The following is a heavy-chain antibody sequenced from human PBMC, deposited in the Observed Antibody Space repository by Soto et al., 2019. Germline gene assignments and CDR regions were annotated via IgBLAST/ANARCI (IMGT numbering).Heavy chain of an antibody. Sequence: QVQLVQSGAEVKKPGSSVKVSCKASGGTFSSYAISWVRQAPGQGLEWMGGIIPIFGTANYAQKFQGRVTITADESTSTAYMELSSLRSEDMSVYYCVRHYPRTDEGSGWYLSEYYFDYWGQGTLVTVSS. V-gene: IGHV1-69*01. D-gene: IGHD6-19*01. J-gene: IGHJ4*02. CDR2: IIPIFGTA. CDR1: GGTFSSYA. CDR3: VRHYPRTDEGSGWYLSEYYFDY.